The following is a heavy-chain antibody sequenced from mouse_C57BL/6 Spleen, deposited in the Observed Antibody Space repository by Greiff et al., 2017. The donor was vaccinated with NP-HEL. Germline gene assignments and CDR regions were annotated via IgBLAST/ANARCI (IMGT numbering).Heavy chain of an antibody. CDR1: GYTFTDYN. CDR2: INPNNGGT. J-gene: IGHJ3*01. Sequence: VQLQQSGPELVKPGASVKMSCKASGYTFTDYNMHWVKQSHGKSLEWIGSINPNNGGTSYNQKFKGKATLPVNKSSSTAYMELRSLTSEDAAVYYCAHDGYYRGVADWGQGTLVTVSA. CDR3: AHDGYYRGVAD. V-gene: IGHV1-22*01. D-gene: IGHD2-3*01.